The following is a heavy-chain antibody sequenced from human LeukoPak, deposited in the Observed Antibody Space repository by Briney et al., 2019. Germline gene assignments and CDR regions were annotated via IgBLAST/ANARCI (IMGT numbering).Heavy chain of an antibody. CDR3: ARDVAINRFDY. J-gene: IGHJ4*02. CDR1: GYTFTSFG. CDR2: ISAYSDGI. V-gene: IGHV1-18*01. Sequence: GASVKVSCKASGYTFTSFGISWVRQAPGQGFEWMGWISAYSDGIGYAQKFQGRVTMTTDSSTSTAYMELTSLRSDDTAVYYCARDVAINRFDYWGQGTLVTVSS. D-gene: IGHD1-14*01.